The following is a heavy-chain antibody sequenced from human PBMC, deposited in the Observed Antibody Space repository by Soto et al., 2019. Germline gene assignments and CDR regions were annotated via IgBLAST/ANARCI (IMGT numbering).Heavy chain of an antibody. J-gene: IGHJ6*02. Sequence: GGSLRLSCAASGFTFSSYAMSWVRQAPGKGLEWVSVIGTAGDTYYAGSVKGRFTISRENAKNSVYLQMKSLRAGDTAMYYCTRSFFGVVTYGLDVWGQGTTVTVAS. CDR2: IGTAGDT. V-gene: IGHV3-13*01. CDR3: TRSFFGVVTYGLDV. D-gene: IGHD3-3*02. CDR1: GFTFSSYA.